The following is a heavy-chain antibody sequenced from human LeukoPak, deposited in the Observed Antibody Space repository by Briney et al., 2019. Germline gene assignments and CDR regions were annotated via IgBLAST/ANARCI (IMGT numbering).Heavy chain of an antibody. Sequence: ASVKVSCKASGYTFTSYYMHWVRQAPGQGLXXMGIINPSGGSTSYAQKFQGRVTMTRDTSTSTVYMELSSLRSEDTAVYYCARSGGYDLGVDYWGQGTLVTVSS. D-gene: IGHD5-12*01. CDR1: GYTFTSYY. J-gene: IGHJ4*02. CDR2: INPSGGST. V-gene: IGHV1-46*01. CDR3: ARSGGYDLGVDY.